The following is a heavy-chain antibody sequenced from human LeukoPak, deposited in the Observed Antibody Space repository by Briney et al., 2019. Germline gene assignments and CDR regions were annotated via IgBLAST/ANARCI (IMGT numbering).Heavy chain of an antibody. CDR3: ARDSSGWSRDY. J-gene: IGHJ4*02. Sequence: GGSLRLSCAASGFTFSSCSMSWIRQAPGRGLEWVSLIGRDSSYMWYADSVEGRFTISRDDAKNSLYLQMNSLRADDTAVYYCARDSSGWSRDYWGQGTPVTVS. CDR1: GFTFSSCS. D-gene: IGHD6-19*01. V-gene: IGHV3-21*01. CDR2: IGRDSSYM.